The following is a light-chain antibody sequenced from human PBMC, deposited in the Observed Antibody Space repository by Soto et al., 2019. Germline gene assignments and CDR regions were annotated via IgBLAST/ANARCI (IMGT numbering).Light chain of an antibody. Sequence: EIVLTQSPATLSLSPRERATLSCRASQSVSSYLAWYQQKPGQAPRLLIYDASNRATGIPARFSGSGSGTDFTLTISGLEPEDFAVYYCQQRSSWPLTFGGGGKVAIK. V-gene: IGKV3-11*01. CDR2: DAS. J-gene: IGKJ4*01. CDR3: QQRSSWPLT. CDR1: QSVSSY.